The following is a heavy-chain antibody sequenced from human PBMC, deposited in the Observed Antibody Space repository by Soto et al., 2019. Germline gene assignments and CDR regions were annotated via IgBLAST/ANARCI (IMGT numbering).Heavy chain of an antibody. CDR3: ARVVITATTVRGCDY. V-gene: IGHV3-33*01. D-gene: IGHD3-10*01. CDR1: GFTFSNYG. Sequence: QVQLVESGGGVVQPGRSLRLSCAASGFTFSNYGMHWVRQAPGKGLEWVAVIWFDGSNKYYADSGKGRFTISRDNSKNTMNLHMHSLRAEDTAVYYCARVVITATTVRGCDYWGQGTLATVSS. CDR2: IWFDGSNK. J-gene: IGHJ4*02.